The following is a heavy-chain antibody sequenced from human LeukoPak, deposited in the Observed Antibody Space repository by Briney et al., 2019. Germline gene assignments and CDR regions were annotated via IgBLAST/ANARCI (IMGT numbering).Heavy chain of an antibody. J-gene: IGHJ5*02. D-gene: IGHD7-27*01. CDR2: VDPEDGET. CDR1: GYTFTDYY. CDR3: ATSSPGDLDWFDP. V-gene: IGHV1-69-2*01. Sequence: ASVKLSCKASGYTFTDYYMHWVQQAPGKGLEWMGLVDPEDGETIYAEKFQGRVTITADTSTDTAYMELSSLRSEDTAVYYCATSSPGDLDWFDPWGQGTLVTVSS.